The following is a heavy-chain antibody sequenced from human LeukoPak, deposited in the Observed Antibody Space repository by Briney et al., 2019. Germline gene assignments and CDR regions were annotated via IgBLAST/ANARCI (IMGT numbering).Heavy chain of an antibody. D-gene: IGHD4-17*01. Sequence: PGGSLRLFCAASGFIFSNYWMSWVRQAPGKGLEWVANIKHDGSEEYYVDSVKGRFTISRDNAKKSLNLQMNSVRVEDTAVYYCAMVTVTRVFDIWGHGTMATVSS. J-gene: IGHJ3*02. CDR1: GFIFSNYW. CDR2: IKHDGSEE. CDR3: AMVTVTRVFDI. V-gene: IGHV3-7*04.